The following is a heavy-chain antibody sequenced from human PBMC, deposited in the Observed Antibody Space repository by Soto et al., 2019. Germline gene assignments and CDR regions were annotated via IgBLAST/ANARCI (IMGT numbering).Heavy chain of an antibody. V-gene: IGHV3-30-3*01. CDR3: ARRPGIAAAGTKSYYYYGMDV. Sequence: QVQLVESGGGVVQPGRSLRLSCAASGFTFSSYAMHWVRQAPGKGLEWVAVISYDGSNKYYADSVKGRFTISRDNSKNTLYLQMNSLRAEDTAVYYCARRPGIAAAGTKSYYYYGMDVWGQGTTVTVSS. CDR2: ISYDGSNK. J-gene: IGHJ6*02. CDR1: GFTFSSYA. D-gene: IGHD6-13*01.